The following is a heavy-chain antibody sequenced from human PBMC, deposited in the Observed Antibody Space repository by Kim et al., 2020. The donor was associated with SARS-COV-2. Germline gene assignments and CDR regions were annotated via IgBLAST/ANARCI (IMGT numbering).Heavy chain of an antibody. V-gene: IGHV1-46*01. CDR3: ARDSSSSGNYFDY. J-gene: IGHJ4*02. D-gene: IGHD6-6*01. Sequence: YAPKFQGRVTMTRDTSTSTFYMELSSLRSEDTAVHYCARDSSSSGNYFDYWGQGTLVTVSS.